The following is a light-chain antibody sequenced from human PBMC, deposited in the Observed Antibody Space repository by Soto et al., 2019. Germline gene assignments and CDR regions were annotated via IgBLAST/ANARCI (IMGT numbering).Light chain of an antibody. CDR3: QQYNNWPLWT. Sequence: EIVMTQSPATLSVSPGERVTLSCRTSQSVVTNLAWYQQKPGQAPRLVIYGMSTRATGIPARFRAGGSGTNYTLTISSLQFEDFAVYYCQQYNNWPLWTFGQGTKVDIK. CDR1: QSVVTN. CDR2: GMS. J-gene: IGKJ1*01. V-gene: IGKV3-15*01.